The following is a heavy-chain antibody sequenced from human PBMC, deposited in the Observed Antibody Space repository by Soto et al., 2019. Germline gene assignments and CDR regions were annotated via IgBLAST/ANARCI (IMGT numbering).Heavy chain of an antibody. CDR1: GFTFSRYS. V-gene: IGHV3-21*01. J-gene: IGHJ6*02. CDR3: ARDRLVAATSAPPYYYFGMDV. D-gene: IGHD2-15*01. CDR2: ISSSSSYT. Sequence: EVQLVESGGGLGKPGGSLRLSCAASGFTFSRYSMNWVRQTPGKGLEWVSSISSSSSYTYYADSVKGRFTISRDNAKNSLYLQMNSLRAEDTAVYYCARDRLVAATSAPPYYYFGMDVWGQGTTVTVSS.